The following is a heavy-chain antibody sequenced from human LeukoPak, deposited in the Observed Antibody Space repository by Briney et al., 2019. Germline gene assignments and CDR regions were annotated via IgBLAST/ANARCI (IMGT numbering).Heavy chain of an antibody. D-gene: IGHD2-2*01. CDR3: ARELTGYCSSTSCYNWFDP. CDR2: IIPIFGTA. J-gene: IGHJ5*02. CDR1: GGAFSSYA. V-gene: IGHV1-69*05. Sequence: SVKVSXKASGGAFSSYAISWVRQAPGQGLEWIGGIIPIFGTANYAQKFQGRVTITTDESTSTAYMELSSLRSEDTAVYYCARELTGYCSSTSCYNWFDPWGQGTLVTVSS.